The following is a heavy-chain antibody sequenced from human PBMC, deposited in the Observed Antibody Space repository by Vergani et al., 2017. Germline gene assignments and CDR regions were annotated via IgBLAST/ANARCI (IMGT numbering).Heavy chain of an antibody. Sequence: QVQLVQSGAEVKKPGCPVKVSCKASGGTFSSYAISWVRQAPGLGLEWMGGVIPIFGTANCAQKFQGRVTITAEESTSTAYMELSSLRSEDAAVYYCASGGGIVVVPAAKNWFDPWGQGTLVTVSS. CDR3: ASGGGIVVVPAAKNWFDP. CDR2: VIPIFGTA. V-gene: IGHV1-69*01. J-gene: IGHJ5*02. D-gene: IGHD2-2*01. CDR1: GGTFSSYA.